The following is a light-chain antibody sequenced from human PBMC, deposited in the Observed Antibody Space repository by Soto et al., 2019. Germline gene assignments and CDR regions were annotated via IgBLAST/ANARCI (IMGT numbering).Light chain of an antibody. CDR1: QYISSF. CDR2: AAG. V-gene: IGKV1-39*01. Sequence: DIQMTQSPSSLSASVGDRVTITCRASQYISSFLNWYQQKPGKAPKLLIYAAGSLQSGVPSRFRGSGSGTDFTLTISSLQPEDFATYYCQHSDRTATWTFGQGTKVDIK. CDR3: QHSDRTATWT. J-gene: IGKJ1*01.